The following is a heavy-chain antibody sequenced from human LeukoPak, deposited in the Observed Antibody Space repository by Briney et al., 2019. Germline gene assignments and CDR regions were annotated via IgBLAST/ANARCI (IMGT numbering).Heavy chain of an antibody. V-gene: IGHV3-7*01. J-gene: IGHJ4*02. D-gene: IGHD6-13*01. CDR2: IKPDGSAE. CDR1: GFTFSSNW. CDR3: AGANNSSWHN. Sequence: GGSLRLSCATSGFTFSSNWMSWVRHVPGRGLDWVANIKPDGSAEYYAASVKGRFTVSRDNAKNSLYLQMNSLRVEDTAVYYCAGANNSSWHNWGQGTLVTVSS.